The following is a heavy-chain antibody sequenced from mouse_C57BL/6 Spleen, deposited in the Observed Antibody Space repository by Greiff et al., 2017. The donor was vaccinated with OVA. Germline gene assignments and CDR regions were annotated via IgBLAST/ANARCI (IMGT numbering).Heavy chain of an antibody. D-gene: IGHD6-2*01. CDR1: GFTFSNYW. V-gene: IGHV6-3*01. CDR3: TGSLWFAY. Sequence: EVHLVESGGGLVQPGGSMKLSCVASGFTFSNYWMNWVRQSPEKGLEWVAQIRLKSDNYATHYAESVKGRFTISRDDSKSSVYLQMNNLRAEDTGIYYCTGSLWFAYWGQGTLVTVSA. CDR2: IRLKSDNYAT. J-gene: IGHJ3*01.